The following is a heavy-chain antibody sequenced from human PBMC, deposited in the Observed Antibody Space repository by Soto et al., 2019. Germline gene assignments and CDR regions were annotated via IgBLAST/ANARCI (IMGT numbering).Heavy chain of an antibody. D-gene: IGHD5-12*01. CDR3: AAGGGLPRYY. CDR2: IYHSGST. Sequence: QLQLQESGSGLVKPSQTLSLTCAVSGGSISSCGYSWSWIRQPPGKGLEWIGYIYHSGSTYYNPSLKRRGTTSVDRSKNQSSLKLSSVTAADTAVYYCAAGGGLPRYYWGQGTLVTVSS. CDR1: GGSISSCGYS. J-gene: IGHJ4*02. V-gene: IGHV4-30-2*01.